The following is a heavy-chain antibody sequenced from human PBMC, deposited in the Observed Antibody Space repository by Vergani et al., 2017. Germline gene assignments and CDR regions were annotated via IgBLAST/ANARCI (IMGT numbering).Heavy chain of an antibody. V-gene: IGHV3-33*06. CDR2: IYYDGSKK. CDR3: AKMCGSTSCPYGGGAFDV. CDR1: GFTFSTYA. J-gene: IGHJ3*01. D-gene: IGHD2-2*01. Sequence: QVQLVESGGGVVQPGRSLRLSCTSSGFTFSTYAMHWVRQAPGKGLEWVAIIYYDGSKKYYADSVKGRFTISRDNSRNTLYLQMTDLRAEDTATYYCAKMCGSTSCPYGGGAFDVWGHGTMVTVSS.